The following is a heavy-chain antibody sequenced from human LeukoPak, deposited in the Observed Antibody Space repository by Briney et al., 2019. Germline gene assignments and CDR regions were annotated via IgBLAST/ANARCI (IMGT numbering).Heavy chain of an antibody. Sequence: GGSLRLSCATSGVTVWSSFRTWVRQTPGRGLEWVAIIHSSGTTHYVDSVKGRLTISRDNSKDTFYLQMHSLRVEDTAVYYCSRDRTGTYLDYWGQGALVTVSS. CDR1: GVTVWSSF. CDR2: IHSSGTT. CDR3: SRDRTGTYLDY. V-gene: IGHV3-66*01. D-gene: IGHD1-14*01. J-gene: IGHJ4*02.